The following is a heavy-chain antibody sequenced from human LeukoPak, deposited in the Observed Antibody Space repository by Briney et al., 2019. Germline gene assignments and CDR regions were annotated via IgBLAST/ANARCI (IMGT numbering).Heavy chain of an antibody. V-gene: IGHV4-59*01. CDR2: IYYSGST. CDR1: GGPISSYY. Sequence: PSETLSLTCTVSGGPISSYYWSWIRHPPGKGLEWIGYIYYSGSTNYNPSLKSRVTISVDTSRNQFSLKLNSVTAADTAVYYCARDLTGSGWYDYWGQGTLVTVSS. J-gene: IGHJ4*02. CDR3: ARDLTGSGWYDY. D-gene: IGHD6-19*01.